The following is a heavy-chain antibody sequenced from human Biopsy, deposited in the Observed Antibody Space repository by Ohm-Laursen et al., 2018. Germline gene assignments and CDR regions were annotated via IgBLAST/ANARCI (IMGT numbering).Heavy chain of an antibody. CDR2: ISWNSVGI. CDR1: GFIFDDYA. D-gene: IGHD2-15*01. V-gene: IGHV3-9*01. J-gene: IGHJ3*02. Sequence: SLRLSCAAFGFIFDDYAMHWVRQAPGKGLEWVSGISWNSVGIGYADSVKGRFTISRDNAKNFLYLQMNNLRPEDTALYYCAKTHCSGGSCYPNAFDMWGHGTRVTVS. CDR3: AKTHCSGGSCYPNAFDM.